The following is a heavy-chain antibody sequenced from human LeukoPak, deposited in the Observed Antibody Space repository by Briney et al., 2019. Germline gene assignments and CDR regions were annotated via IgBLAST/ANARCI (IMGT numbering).Heavy chain of an antibody. CDR1: GYTVTHKY. CDR3: ATDSVVVRNSMNAFDI. CDR2: INPDGGGT. D-gene: IGHD2-2*01. J-gene: IGHJ3*02. V-gene: IGHV1-2*02. Sequence: ASVKVSCKASGYTVTHKYIHWVRQAPGQGLEWMGWINPDGGGTRYPQKFQGRVTMTRDTSITTAYMELYSLRSDDTAVYFCATDSVVVRNSMNAFDIWGQGTMVTVSS.